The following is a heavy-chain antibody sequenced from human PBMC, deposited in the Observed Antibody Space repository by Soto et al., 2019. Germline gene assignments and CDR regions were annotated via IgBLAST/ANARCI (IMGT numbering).Heavy chain of an antibody. Sequence: QVQLVQSGAELKKPGSSVKVSCKASGDTFSFYTINWVRQAPGLGLEWMGRVNPILSMSNYAQKFQGRVTRTEDKSTSTAYMELRSLRSEDTAFYYCATSYGSGYRAFDYWGQGALVTVSS. V-gene: IGHV1-69*02. CDR3: ATSYGSGYRAFDY. CDR1: GDTFSFYT. CDR2: VNPILSMS. D-gene: IGHD3-10*01. J-gene: IGHJ4*02.